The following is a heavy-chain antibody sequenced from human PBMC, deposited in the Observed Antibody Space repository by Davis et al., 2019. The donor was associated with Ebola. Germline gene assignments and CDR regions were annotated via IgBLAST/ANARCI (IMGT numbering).Heavy chain of an antibody. D-gene: IGHD2-2*01. CDR2: VYYTGST. Sequence: PSETLSLTCTVSGGSISTHYWNWIRQPPGKGLEWIGYVYYTGSTNYNPSLKSRVTISGDTSKKQFSLRLSSVTAADTAVYYCARGGLVPAALYLWGQGTMVTVSS. CDR3: ARGGLVPAALYL. V-gene: IGHV4-59*11. J-gene: IGHJ3*01. CDR1: GGSISTHY.